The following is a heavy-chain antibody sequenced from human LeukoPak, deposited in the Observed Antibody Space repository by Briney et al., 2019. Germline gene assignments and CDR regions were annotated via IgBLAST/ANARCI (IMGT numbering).Heavy chain of an antibody. D-gene: IGHD5-12*01. CDR3: ARAGYSGYDFRD. J-gene: IGHJ4*02. Sequence: SETLSLTCTVSGGSISSGSYYWSWIRQPAGKGLEWIGRIYTSGSTNYNPSLKSRVAISVDTSKNQFSLKLSSVTAADTAVYYCARAGYSGYDFRDWGQGTLVTVSS. CDR1: GGSISSGSYY. CDR2: IYTSGST. V-gene: IGHV4-61*02.